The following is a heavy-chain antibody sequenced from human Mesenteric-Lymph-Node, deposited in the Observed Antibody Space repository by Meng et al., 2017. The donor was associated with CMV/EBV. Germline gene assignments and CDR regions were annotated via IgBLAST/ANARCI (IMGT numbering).Heavy chain of an antibody. J-gene: IGHJ4*02. D-gene: IGHD2-15*01. CDR2: ISFDGNTE. Sequence: FSDNGMHVVRQAPGKGLEWVAVISFDGNTEYYADSVKGRFTISRDNSKNTVYLQMNSLSTGDTAVYYCAKDQTHCRGGSCFSSGFDYWGQGVLVTVSS. V-gene: IGHV3-30*18. CDR3: AKDQTHCRGGSCFSSGFDY. CDR1: FSDNG.